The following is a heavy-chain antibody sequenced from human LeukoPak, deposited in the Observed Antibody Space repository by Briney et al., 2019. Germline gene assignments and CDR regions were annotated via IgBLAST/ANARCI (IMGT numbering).Heavy chain of an antibody. CDR1: GGTFSNYA. V-gene: IGHV1-69*06. CDR3: ARDDILTGYSPFDY. D-gene: IGHD3-9*01. J-gene: IGHJ4*02. Sequence: GASVKVSCKDSGGTFSNYAISWVRQAPGQGLEWMGGIIPMFGAANYAQKFQGRVTIIADKSTSTAYMELSSLKSEDTAVYYCARDDILTGYSPFDYWGQGTLVTVSS. CDR2: IIPMFGAA.